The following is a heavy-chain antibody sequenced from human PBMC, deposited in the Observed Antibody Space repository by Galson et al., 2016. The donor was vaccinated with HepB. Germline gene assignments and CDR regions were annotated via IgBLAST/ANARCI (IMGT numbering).Heavy chain of an antibody. D-gene: IGHD2-2*01. V-gene: IGHV3-23*01. CDR3: TKDQLIVIVPAAGNWFDP. CDR2: IGGSGGGT. Sequence: SLRLSCAAAGFNFNNYAMHWVRQAPGKGLEWVSGIGGSGGGTHYADSVKGRFTISRDNSKNTLYLQFNSLRAEDTAIYYCTKDQLIVIVPAAGNWFDPWGQGTLVTVSS. CDR1: GFNFNNYA. J-gene: IGHJ5*02.